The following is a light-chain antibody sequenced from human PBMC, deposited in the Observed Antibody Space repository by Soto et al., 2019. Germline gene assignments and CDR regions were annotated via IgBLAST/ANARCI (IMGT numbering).Light chain of an antibody. CDR1: PSDIGAYNY. V-gene: IGLV2-14*03. Sequence: QSALTQPASVSGSPGQSFTISCSGTPSDIGAYNYVSWYQHLPGKAPEVIIYDVTNRPSGVSSRFSGSKSGTTASLTISGLQAEDEANYYCGSYTITSTLMIFGGGTKVTVL. CDR2: DVT. J-gene: IGLJ2*01. CDR3: GSYTITSTLMI.